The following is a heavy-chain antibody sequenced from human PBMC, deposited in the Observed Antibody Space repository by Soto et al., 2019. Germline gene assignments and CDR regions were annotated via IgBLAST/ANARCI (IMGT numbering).Heavy chain of an antibody. J-gene: IGHJ5*02. D-gene: IGHD4-4*01. CDR3: AREGATVTTRVWFDP. CDR1: GFTFSSYA. Sequence: QVQLVESGGGVGQPGRSLRLSCAASGFTFSSYAMHWVRQAPGKGLEWVAVISYDGSNKYYADSVKGRFTISRDNSKNTLYLQMNSLRAEDTAVYYCAREGATVTTRVWFDPWGQGTLVTVSS. CDR2: ISYDGSNK. V-gene: IGHV3-30-3*01.